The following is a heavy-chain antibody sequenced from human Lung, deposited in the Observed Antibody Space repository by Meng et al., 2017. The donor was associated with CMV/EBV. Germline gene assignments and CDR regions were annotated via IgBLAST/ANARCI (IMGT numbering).Heavy chain of an antibody. CDR1: GFTFSTSW. V-gene: IGHV3-7*01. CDR2: IREDGSSK. Sequence: GESLKISCAASGFTFSTSWMTWVRQAPGKGLEWVANIREDGSSKYYADPVKGRFTISRDNAKNSLFLQMSSLRAEDTAMYYCARAGLGYCSVTSCYTDYWGQGTLVTVSS. J-gene: IGHJ4*02. D-gene: IGHD2-2*02. CDR3: ARAGLGYCSVTSCYTDY.